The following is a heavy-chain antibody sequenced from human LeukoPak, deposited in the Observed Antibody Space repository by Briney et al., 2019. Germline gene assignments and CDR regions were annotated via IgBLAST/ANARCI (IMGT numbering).Heavy chain of an antibody. D-gene: IGHD1-26*01. CDR2: IYTSGST. V-gene: IGHV4-61*02. CDR1: GGSISSGSYY. CDR3: ARASGSYDFDY. J-gene: IGHJ4*02. Sequence: SETLSLTCTVSGGSISSGSYYWSWIRQPAGKGLEWIGRIYTSGSTNYNPSLKSRVTISVDTSKNQFSLKLSSVTAADTAVYYCARASGSYDFDYWGQRTLVTVSS.